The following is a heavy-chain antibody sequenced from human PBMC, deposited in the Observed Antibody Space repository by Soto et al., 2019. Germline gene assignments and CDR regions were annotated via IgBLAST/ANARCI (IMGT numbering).Heavy chain of an antibody. J-gene: IGHJ4*02. Sequence: PSETLSLTCSVYGGSFFGYYWSWIRQPPGKGLEWIGKINHSGSTDYNPSLKSRVTISVDTSKNQLSLKLNSVTAADTAVYYCARGGALGYCSSTSCSIDYWGQGILVTVS. CDR3: ARGGALGYCSSTSCSIDY. CDR2: INHSGST. CDR1: GGSFFGYY. V-gene: IGHV4-34*01. D-gene: IGHD2-2*01.